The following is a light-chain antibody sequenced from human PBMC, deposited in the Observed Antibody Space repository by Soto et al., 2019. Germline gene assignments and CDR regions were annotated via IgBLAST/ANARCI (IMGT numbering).Light chain of an antibody. J-gene: IGLJ2*01. Sequence: QSVLTQPRSVSGSPGQSVTISCTGTNGDVGAYNHVSWYQQHPGKVPKLIIYAVTKRPSGVPVRFSASKSGDTASLTISGLQADDEADYFCCSYTGTSTCVLFGGGTKVTVL. CDR1: NGDVGAYNH. CDR3: CSYTGTSTCVL. CDR2: AVT. V-gene: IGLV2-11*01.